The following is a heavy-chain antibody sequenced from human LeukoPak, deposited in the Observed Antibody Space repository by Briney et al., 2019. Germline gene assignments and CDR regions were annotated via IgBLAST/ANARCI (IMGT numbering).Heavy chain of an antibody. Sequence: GGSLRLSCAASGFTFSSYSMNWVRQAPGKGLEWVSSISSSSYIYYADSVKGRFTISRDNAKNSLYLQMNSLRAEDTAVYYCARDPEYYYDSSGYHDYWGQGTLVTVSS. D-gene: IGHD3-22*01. CDR1: GFTFSSYS. CDR3: ARDPEYYYDSSGYHDY. CDR2: ISSSSYI. V-gene: IGHV3-21*01. J-gene: IGHJ4*02.